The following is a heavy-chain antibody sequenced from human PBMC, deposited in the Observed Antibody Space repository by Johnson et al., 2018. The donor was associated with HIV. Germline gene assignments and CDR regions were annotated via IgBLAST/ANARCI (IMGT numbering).Heavy chain of an antibody. J-gene: IGHJ3*02. CDR2: SRDKTNSYTT. Sequence: VQLMESGGGLVQPGGSLRLSCVGSGFTLTDHYMDWVRQAPGKGLEWVGRSRDKTNSYTTEYAASVKGRFTISRDNAKNSLYLQMNSLRAEDTALYYCARDEGPYGDHDAFDIWGQGTMVTVSS. CDR3: ARDEGPYGDHDAFDI. D-gene: IGHD4-17*01. CDR1: GFTLTDHY. V-gene: IGHV3-72*01.